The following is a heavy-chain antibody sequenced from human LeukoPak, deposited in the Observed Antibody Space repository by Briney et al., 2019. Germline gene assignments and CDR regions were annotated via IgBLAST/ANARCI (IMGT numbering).Heavy chain of an antibody. CDR3: AKDLYNWNYGGVY. J-gene: IGHJ4*02. CDR2: ISGSGGST. V-gene: IGHV3-23*01. D-gene: IGHD1-7*01. Sequence: GGSLRLSCAASGFTFSSYAMHWVRQAPGKGLEWVSAISGSGGSTYYADSVKGRFTISRDNSKNTLYLQMNSLRAEDTAVYYCAKDLYNWNYGGVYWGQGTLVTVSS. CDR1: GFTFSSYA.